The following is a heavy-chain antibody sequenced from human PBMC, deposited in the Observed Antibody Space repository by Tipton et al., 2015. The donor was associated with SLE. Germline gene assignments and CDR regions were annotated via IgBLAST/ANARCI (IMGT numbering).Heavy chain of an antibody. Sequence: GSLRLSCAASGFTFSSYSMNWVRQAPGKGLEWVSYISSSGGTIKYADSVKGRFTISRDNTKKSLYLQMNSLRAEDTAVYYCAKDHNFNLYYFDYWGQGTLVTVSS. J-gene: IGHJ4*02. CDR2: ISSSGGTI. V-gene: IGHV3-48*04. CDR3: AKDHNFNLYYFDY. D-gene: IGHD1-20*01. CDR1: GFTFSSYS.